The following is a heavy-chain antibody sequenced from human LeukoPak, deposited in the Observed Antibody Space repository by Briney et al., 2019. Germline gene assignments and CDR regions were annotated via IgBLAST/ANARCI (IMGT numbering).Heavy chain of an antibody. CDR1: GATFTSYA. CDR2: IIPILGIA. D-gene: IGHD3-22*01. CDR3: ARDHGYYDSSGYVYYGMDV. V-gene: IGHV1-69*04. J-gene: IGHJ6*02. Sequence: SVKVSCKASGATFTSYAISWVRQAPGQGLEWMGRIIPILGIANYAQKFQGRVTITADKSTSTAYMELSSLRSEDTAVYYCARDHGYYDSSGYVYYGMDVWGQGTTVTVSS.